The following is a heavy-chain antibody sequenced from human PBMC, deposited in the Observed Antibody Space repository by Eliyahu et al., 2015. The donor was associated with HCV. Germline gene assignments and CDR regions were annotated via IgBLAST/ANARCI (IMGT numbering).Heavy chain of an antibody. CDR1: GFPFAXYA. CDR2: ISWNSGSI. Sequence: EVQLVESGGGLVQPGRSLRLSCAAXGFPFAXYAMXWVRQAPGKGLGWVSGISWNSGSIGYADSVKGRFTISRDNAKNSLYLQMNSLRAEDTALYYCAKDTSVEQQLFYGMDVWGQGTTVTVSS. CDR3: AKDTSVEQQLFYGMDV. V-gene: IGHV3-9*01. D-gene: IGHD6-13*01. J-gene: IGHJ6*02.